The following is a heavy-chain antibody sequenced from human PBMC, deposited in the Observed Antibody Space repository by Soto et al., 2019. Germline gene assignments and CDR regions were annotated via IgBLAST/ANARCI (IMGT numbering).Heavy chain of an antibody. CDR1: GGSISSSNW. D-gene: IGHD3-3*01. J-gene: IGHJ4*02. V-gene: IGHV4-4*02. Sequence: SETLSLTCAVSGGSISSSNWWSWVRQPPGKGLEWIGEIYHSGSTNYNPTLKSRVTISVDTSKNQFSLKLSSVTAADTAVYYCARGRLPTYYDFWSGYSRPYYFDYWGQGTLVTVSS. CDR2: IYHSGST. CDR3: ARGRLPTYYDFWSGYSRPYYFDY.